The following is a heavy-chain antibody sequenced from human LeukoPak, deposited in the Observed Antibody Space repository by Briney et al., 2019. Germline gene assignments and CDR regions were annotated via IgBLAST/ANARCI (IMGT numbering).Heavy chain of an antibody. CDR1: GFTFSSYG. V-gene: IGHV3-23*01. CDR3: ARVYDSSGYLDY. CDR2: ISGSGGTT. Sequence: GGSLRLSCAASGFTFSSYGMSWVRQAPGKGLEWVSAISGSGGTTYYADSVKGRFTISRDNSKNTLYLQMNSLRAEDTAEYYCARVYDSSGYLDYWGQGTLVTVSS. J-gene: IGHJ4*02. D-gene: IGHD3-22*01.